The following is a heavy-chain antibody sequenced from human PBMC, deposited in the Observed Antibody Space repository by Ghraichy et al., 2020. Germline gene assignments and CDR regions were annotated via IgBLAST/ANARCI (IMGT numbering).Heavy chain of an antibody. Sequence: GGSLRLSCAASGFRFDDYGMSWVRQAPGKGLEWVTAIDWNGNNLGYADSVKGRFTISRDSGGNALYLQTNSLTAEDTASYYCARNYGAGSYSYFTSWGQGTLVTVSS. CDR3: ARNYGAGSYSYFTS. V-gene: IGHV3-20*04. J-gene: IGHJ5*02. D-gene: IGHD3-10*01. CDR2: IDWNGNNL. CDR1: GFRFDDYG.